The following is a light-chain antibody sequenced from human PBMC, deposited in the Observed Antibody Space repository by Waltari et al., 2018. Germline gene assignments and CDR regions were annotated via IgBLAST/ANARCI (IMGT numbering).Light chain of an antibody. V-gene: IGLV1-47*01. CDR2: RND. J-gene: IGLJ1*01. CDR3: AAWDDSLRAKFV. CDR1: SSNVGRHY. Sequence: QSVLTQPPSASGTPGQRVTISCSGSSSNVGRHYVYWYHQLPGTAPKLLIYRNDHRPSGVPGRFSASKSCTLASLAISGLRSEDEADYDCAAWDDSLRAKFVFGTGTKVTVL.